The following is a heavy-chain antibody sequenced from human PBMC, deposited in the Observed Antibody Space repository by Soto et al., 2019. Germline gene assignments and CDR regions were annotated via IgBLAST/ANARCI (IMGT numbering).Heavy chain of an antibody. CDR3: ARAEYSSSSVDY. J-gene: IGHJ4*02. Sequence: SETLSLTCAVSCGSISSSNWWSWVRQPPGKGLEWIGEIYHSGSTNYNPSLKSRVTISVDKSKNQFSLKLSSVTAADTAVYYCARAEYSSSSVDYWGQGTLVTVSS. CDR1: CGSISSSNW. D-gene: IGHD6-6*01. CDR2: IYHSGST. V-gene: IGHV4-4*02.